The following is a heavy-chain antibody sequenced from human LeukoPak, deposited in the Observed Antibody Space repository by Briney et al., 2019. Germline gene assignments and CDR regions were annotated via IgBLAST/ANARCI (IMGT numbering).Heavy chain of an antibody. Sequence: GASVKASCKASGYTFTSYGISWVRQAPGQGLEWMGWINTNTGNPTYAQGFTGRLVFSLDTSVSTAYLQISSLKAEDTAVYFCARGKSYYYGSGSSGGDYWGQGTLVTVSS. D-gene: IGHD3-10*01. CDR3: ARGKSYYYGSGSSGGDY. CDR1: GYTFTSYG. J-gene: IGHJ4*02. V-gene: IGHV7-4-1*02. CDR2: INTNTGNP.